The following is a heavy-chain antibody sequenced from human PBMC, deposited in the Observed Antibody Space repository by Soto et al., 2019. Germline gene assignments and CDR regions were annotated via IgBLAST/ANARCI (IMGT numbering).Heavy chain of an antibody. J-gene: IGHJ6*02. V-gene: IGHV3-48*03. CDR1: GFTFSSYE. CDR3: ARDYYGSGSYHLSNYCYGMDV. CDR2: ISSSGSTI. D-gene: IGHD3-10*01. Sequence: AGGSLRLSCAASGFTFSSYEMNWVRQAPGKGLEWVSYISSSGSTIYYADSVKGRFTISRDNAKNSLYLQMNSLRAEDTAVYYCARDYYGSGSYHLSNYCYGMDVWGQGTTVTVSS.